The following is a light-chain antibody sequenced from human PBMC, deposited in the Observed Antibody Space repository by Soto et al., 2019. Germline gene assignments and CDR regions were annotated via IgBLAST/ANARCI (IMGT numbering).Light chain of an antibody. CDR1: SSDVGGYNY. CDR3: SSYTTTDTYV. J-gene: IGLJ1*01. Sequence: QSALTQPASVSGSPGQSITISCTGTSSDVGGYNYVSWSQQHPGKAHKLIIYEVINRPSGVSNRFSGSKSGNTASLTSSGLQADDEADYYCSSYTTTDTYVFGTGTKLTGL. V-gene: IGLV2-14*01. CDR2: EVI.